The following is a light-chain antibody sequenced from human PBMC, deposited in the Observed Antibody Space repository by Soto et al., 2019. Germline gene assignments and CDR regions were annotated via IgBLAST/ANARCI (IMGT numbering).Light chain of an antibody. CDR3: SSSTSSRTLV. V-gene: IGLV2-14*01. CDR1: SSDVGGYNY. CDR2: EVS. Sequence: QSALTQPASVSGSPGQSITISCTGTSSDVGGYNYVSWYQQHPGKAPKLLIFEVSNRPSGVSNRFSGSKSANTASLTISGLQAEDEADYYCSSSTSSRTLVFGGGTKVTVL. J-gene: IGLJ2*01.